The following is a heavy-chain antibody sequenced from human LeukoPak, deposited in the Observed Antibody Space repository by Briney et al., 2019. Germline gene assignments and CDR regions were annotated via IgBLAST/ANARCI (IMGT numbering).Heavy chain of an antibody. CDR2: IYYSGST. V-gene: IGHV4-31*03. CDR1: GGSISSGGYY. D-gene: IGHD5-18*01. Sequence: SQTLSLTCTVSGGSISSGGYYWSWIRQHPGKGLEWIGYIYYSGSTYYNPSLKSRVTISVDTSKNQFSLKLSSVTAADTAVYYCARAEDTAMVNGVDGMDVWGQGTTVTVSS. CDR3: ARAEDTAMVNGVDGMDV. J-gene: IGHJ6*02.